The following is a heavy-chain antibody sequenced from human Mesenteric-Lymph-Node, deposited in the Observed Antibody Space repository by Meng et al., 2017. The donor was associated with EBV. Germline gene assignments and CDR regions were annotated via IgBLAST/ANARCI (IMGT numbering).Heavy chain of an antibody. CDR1: GGSFSGYY. CDR2: INHSGST. Sequence: QVQLQQWGSGLLKPSETLSLTRAVYGGSFSGYYWSWIRQPPGKGLEWIGEINHSGSTNYNPSLKSRVTISVDTSKNQFSLKLSSVTAADTAVYYCARRGKVGAGYWGQGTLVTVSS. J-gene: IGHJ4*02. CDR3: ARRGKVGAGY. V-gene: IGHV4-34*01. D-gene: IGHD1-26*01.